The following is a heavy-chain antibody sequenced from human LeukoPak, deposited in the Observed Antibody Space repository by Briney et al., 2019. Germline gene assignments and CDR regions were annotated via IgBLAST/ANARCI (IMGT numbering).Heavy chain of an antibody. CDR3: AKDHAATHYYFDY. J-gene: IGHJ4*02. V-gene: IGHV3-23*01. CDR2: ISGSGGST. D-gene: IGHD6-13*01. CDR1: GFTFSSYD. Sequence: GGSLRLSCAASGFTFSSYDMSWVRQAPGKGLEWVSAISGSGGSTYYADSVKGRFTISRDNSKNTLYLQMNSLRAEDTVVYYCAKDHAATHYYFDYWGQGTLVTVSS.